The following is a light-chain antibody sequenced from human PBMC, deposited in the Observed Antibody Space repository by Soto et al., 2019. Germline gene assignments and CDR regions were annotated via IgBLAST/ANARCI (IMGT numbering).Light chain of an antibody. CDR3: QQYYAFPVT. V-gene: IGKV1-33*01. CDR1: QDISNY. Sequence: DIQMTQSPSSLSASLGDRVTITWQASQDISNYLNWYQQKPGKAPKLLIYDASNLETGVPSRFSGSGSGTDFTFTISSLQPEDFATYYCQQYYAFPVTFGQGTRL. CDR2: DAS. J-gene: IGKJ5*01.